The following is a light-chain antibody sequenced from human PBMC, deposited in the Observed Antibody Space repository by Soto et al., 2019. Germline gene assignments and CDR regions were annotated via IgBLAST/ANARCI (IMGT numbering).Light chain of an antibody. CDR3: TSYTPTGAFV. Sequence: QSVLTQPASVSGSPGQSITVSCTGTNTDVGGYNYVSWYQHRPGKAPRLMIYEVRNRLSGVSNRFSGSKSGNTASLTISGLPYEDEADYYCTSYTPTGAFVFGSGTKVTVL. CDR2: EVR. V-gene: IGLV2-14*01. J-gene: IGLJ6*01. CDR1: NTDVGGYNY.